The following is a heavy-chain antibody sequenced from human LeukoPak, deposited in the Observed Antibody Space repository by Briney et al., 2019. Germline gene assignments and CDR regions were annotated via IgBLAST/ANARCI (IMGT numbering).Heavy chain of an antibody. Sequence: VASVKVSCKASGYTFTSYYIHWVRQAPGQGLEWMGLINPSGGSTNYAQKFQGRVTMTRDASTSTVYMELSSLRSEDTAVYYCARVPSITMVRGGQWYYYMDVWGKGTTVTISS. D-gene: IGHD3-10*01. CDR2: INPSGGST. V-gene: IGHV1-46*01. CDR3: ARVPSITMVRGGQWYYYMDV. J-gene: IGHJ6*03. CDR1: GYTFTSYY.